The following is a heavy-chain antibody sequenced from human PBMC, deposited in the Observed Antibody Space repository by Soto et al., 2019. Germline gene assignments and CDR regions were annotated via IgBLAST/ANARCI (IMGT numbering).Heavy chain of an antibody. CDR1: GFTFSSYA. V-gene: IGHV3-23*01. CDR3: AKDMGYDSSGYYDY. Sequence: GGSLRLSCAASGFTFSSYAMSWVRQAPGKGLEWVSAISGSGGSTYYADSVKGRFTISRDNSKNTLYLQMNSLRAEDTAVYYCAKDMGYDSSGYYDYWGQGTLVTVSS. D-gene: IGHD3-22*01. CDR2: ISGSGGST. J-gene: IGHJ4*02.